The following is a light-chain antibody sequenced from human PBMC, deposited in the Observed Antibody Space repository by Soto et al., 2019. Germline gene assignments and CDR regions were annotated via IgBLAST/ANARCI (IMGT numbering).Light chain of an antibody. CDR2: WTS. V-gene: IGKV4-1*01. CDR1: QSVLYSSNNKNY. J-gene: IGKJ4*01. CDR3: QQYYSPPLT. Sequence: DIVMTQSPDSLAVSLGERATINCKSSQSVLYSSNNKNYVAWDQQRPGQPPKLLIYWTSIRATGVPDRFSGSWSGTDFTLTISSLQAEYVAAYFCQQYYSPPLTFGGGTKVEIK.